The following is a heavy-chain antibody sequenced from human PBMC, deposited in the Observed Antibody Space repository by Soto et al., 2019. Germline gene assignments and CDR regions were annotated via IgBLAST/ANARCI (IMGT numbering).Heavy chain of an antibody. CDR1: GYSISSSNW. V-gene: IGHV4-28*01. J-gene: IGHJ5*02. CDR2: IYYSGST. CDR3: ARTYSSRPNWFDP. D-gene: IGHD6-13*01. Sequence: QVQLQESGPGLVKPSDTLSLTCAVSGYSISSSNWWGWIRQPPGKGLEWIGDIYYSGSTYYNPSLKSRVTMSVDTSKIQFALKLSSVTAVDTAVYYCARTYSSRPNWFDPWGQGTLVTVSS.